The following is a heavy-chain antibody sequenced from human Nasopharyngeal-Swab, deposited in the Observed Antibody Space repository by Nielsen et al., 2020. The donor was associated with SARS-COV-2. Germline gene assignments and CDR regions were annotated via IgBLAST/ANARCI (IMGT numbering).Heavy chain of an antibody. CDR2: ISWNSGST. Sequence: SLKISCAASGFTFDDYAMHWVRQAPGKGLEWVSGISWNSGSTGYADSVKGRFTISRDNAKNSLYLQMNSLRAEDTALYYCAKDTELYCSSTSCDGAFDIWGQGTMVTVSS. J-gene: IGHJ3*02. CDR3: AKDTELYCSSTSCDGAFDI. CDR1: GFTFDDYA. V-gene: IGHV3-9*01. D-gene: IGHD2-2*01.